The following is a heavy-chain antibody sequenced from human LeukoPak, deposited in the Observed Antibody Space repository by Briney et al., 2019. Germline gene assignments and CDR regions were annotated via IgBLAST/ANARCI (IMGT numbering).Heavy chain of an antibody. V-gene: IGHV1-69*05. CDR3: ARERCSGGSCYSGLKNYFDD. D-gene: IGHD2-15*01. CDR1: GGTFSSYA. CDR2: IIPIFGTA. J-gene: IGHJ4*02. Sequence: ASVKVSCKASGGTFSSYAISWVRQAPGQGLEWMGRIIPIFGTANYAQKFQGRVTITTDESTSTAYMELSSLRTEDTAVYYCARERCSGGSCYSGLKNYFDDWGQGTLVTVSS.